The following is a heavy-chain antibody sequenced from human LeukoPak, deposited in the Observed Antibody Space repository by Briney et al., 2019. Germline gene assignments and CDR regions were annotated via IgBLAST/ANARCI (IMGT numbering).Heavy chain of an antibody. D-gene: IGHD6-13*01. CDR2: IWNDGNNK. V-gene: IGHV3-33*01. CDR1: RFTFSGYV. Sequence: HPGRALRLSCAASRFTFSGYVMHWVRQAPGKGLEWEEVIWNDGNNKYYVDSVKGRFTISRDNSKNTLYLQMNSLRAEDTAVYYCARETVMGAVGTFDIWGHGTMVTVSS. CDR3: ARETVMGAVGTFDI. J-gene: IGHJ3*02.